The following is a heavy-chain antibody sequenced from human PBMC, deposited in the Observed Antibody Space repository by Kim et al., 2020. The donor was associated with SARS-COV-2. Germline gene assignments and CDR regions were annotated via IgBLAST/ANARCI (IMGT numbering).Heavy chain of an antibody. CDR3: AREVTMVRGASLATLGGY. CDR2: VNPKSGAT. D-gene: IGHD3-10*01. J-gene: IGHJ4*02. V-gene: IGHV1-2*06. Sequence: ASVKVSCKTSGYTFTGYHMHWVRQAPGQGLEWMGRVNPKSGATNYAQKFQGRVTMTRDTSISTIYMELRSLRSDDTAGYYCAREVTMVRGASLATLGGYWGRGALVTVSS. CDR1: GYTFTGYH.